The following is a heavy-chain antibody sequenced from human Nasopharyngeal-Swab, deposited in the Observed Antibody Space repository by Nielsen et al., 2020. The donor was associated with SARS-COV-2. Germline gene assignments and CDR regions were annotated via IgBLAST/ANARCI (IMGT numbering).Heavy chain of an antibody. Sequence: SETLSLTCTVSGGSINSSSYYWGWIRQPPGKGLEWIGSINYSGSTYYNPSLKSRVTISVDTSKNQFSLKLSSVTAADTAVYYCVGSSWYGDYYYYYGMDVWGQGTTVTVSS. CDR3: VGSSWYGDYYYYYGMDV. J-gene: IGHJ6*02. CDR1: GGSINSSSYY. V-gene: IGHV4-39*07. CDR2: INYSGST. D-gene: IGHD6-13*01.